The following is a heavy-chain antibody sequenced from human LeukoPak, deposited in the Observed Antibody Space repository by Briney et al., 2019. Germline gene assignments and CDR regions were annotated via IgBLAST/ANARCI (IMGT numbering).Heavy chain of an antibody. CDR2: INPNSGGT. Sequence: ASVKVSCKASGYTFSGYYMYWVRQAPGQGLEWMGWINPNSGGTDYAQKFQGRVTMTRDTSISTAYMELSRLRSDDTAVYYCASGDRVTMLRGGNIGYFDYWGQGTLVTVSS. J-gene: IGHJ4*02. V-gene: IGHV1-2*02. D-gene: IGHD3-10*01. CDR3: ASGDRVTMLRGGNIGYFDY. CDR1: GYTFSGYY.